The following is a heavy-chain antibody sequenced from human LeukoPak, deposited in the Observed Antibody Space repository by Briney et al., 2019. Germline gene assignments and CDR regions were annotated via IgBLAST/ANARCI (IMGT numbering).Heavy chain of an antibody. Sequence: PSETLSLTCAVYGGSFSDYHWSWIRQPPGKGLEWIGEINHGGSTNYNPSLKSRVTLSVDTSKNQFSLKLTSVTAADTAVYYCARDGYSTPDVWGQGTTVTVSS. V-gene: IGHV4-34*01. CDR2: INHGGST. J-gene: IGHJ6*02. CDR3: ARDGYSTPDV. CDR1: GGSFSDYH. D-gene: IGHD6-13*01.